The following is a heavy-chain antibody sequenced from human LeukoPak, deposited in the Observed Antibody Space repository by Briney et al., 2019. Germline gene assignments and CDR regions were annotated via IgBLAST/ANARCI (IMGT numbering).Heavy chain of an antibody. D-gene: IGHD1-26*01. J-gene: IGHJ4*02. Sequence: PSETLSLTCTVSGGSISSYYWSWIRQPPGKGLEWIGYIYYSGSTNYNPSLKSRVTISVDTSKNQFSLKLSSVTAADTAVYYCAVGLPHFDYWGQGTLVTVSS. CDR3: AVGLPHFDY. CDR1: GGSISSYY. CDR2: IYYSGST. V-gene: IGHV4-59*12.